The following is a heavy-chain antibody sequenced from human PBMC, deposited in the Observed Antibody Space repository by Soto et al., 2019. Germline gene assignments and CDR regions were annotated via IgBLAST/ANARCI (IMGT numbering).Heavy chain of an antibody. CDR3: ATTPDIVVVVAATGV. CDR1: GFTFSSYA. CDR2: ISGSGGST. D-gene: IGHD2-15*01. V-gene: IGHV3-23*01. Sequence: TGGSLRLSCAASGFTFSSYAMSWVHQAPGKGLEWVSAISGSGGSTYYADSVKGRLTISRDNSKNTLYLQMNSLRAEDTAVYYCATTPDIVVVVAATGVWGQGTLVTVSS. J-gene: IGHJ4*02.